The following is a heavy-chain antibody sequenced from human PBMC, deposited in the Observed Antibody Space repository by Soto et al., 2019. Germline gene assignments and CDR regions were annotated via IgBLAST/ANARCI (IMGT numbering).Heavy chain of an antibody. J-gene: IGHJ3*02. CDR2: FIPRIDKI. CDR3: ARGWVEEAFDI. Sequence: QVQLVQSGAEVKKPGSSVTVSCTASGGTLTSFTIYWVRQAPGQGFEWMGSFIPRIDKINYEQKFQGRVTHSADEASNTAYFELSSLKSEDTAVYYCARGWVEEAFDIWGQGTLVTMSS. V-gene: IGHV1-69*18. CDR1: GGTLTSFT. D-gene: IGHD2-15*01.